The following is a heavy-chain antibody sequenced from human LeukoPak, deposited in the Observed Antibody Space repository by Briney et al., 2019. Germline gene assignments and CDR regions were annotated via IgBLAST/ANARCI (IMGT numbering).Heavy chain of an antibody. CDR1: GFSFSDHC. Sequence: PGGSLRLSCAASGFSFSDHCMDWVRQAPGEGLEWVARIRDKGSSHTTEYAASVKGRFTISRDDSKNSLYLQMNSLKIQDTAVYYCAKGPGRGGEMDVWGQGTTVTVSS. CDR3: AKGPGRGGEMDV. D-gene: IGHD2-21*01. J-gene: IGHJ6*02. V-gene: IGHV3-72*01. CDR2: IRDKGSSHTT.